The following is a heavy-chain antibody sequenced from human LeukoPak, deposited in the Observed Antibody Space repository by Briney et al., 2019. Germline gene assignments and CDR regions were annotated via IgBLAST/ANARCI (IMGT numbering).Heavy chain of an antibody. Sequence: ETLSLTCTVSGGSISSSSYYWGWIRQAPGKGLEWVSATSSSDDGKYYADSVRGRSTISRDNSRNTMYLQMNCLRAEDAAVYYCAKAPVTSCRGAFCYPFDSWGQGTLVTVSS. CDR3: AKAPVTSCRGAFCYPFDS. CDR1: GGSISSSSYY. CDR2: TSSSDDGK. J-gene: IGHJ4*02. D-gene: IGHD2-15*01. V-gene: IGHV3-23*01.